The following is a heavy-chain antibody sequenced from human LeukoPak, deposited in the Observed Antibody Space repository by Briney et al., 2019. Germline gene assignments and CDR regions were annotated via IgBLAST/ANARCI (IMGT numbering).Heavy chain of an antibody. CDR1: GYTLTELS. J-gene: IGHJ4*02. Sequence: ASVKVSCKVSGYTLTELSMRWARQAPGKGLEWMGGFDPEDGETIYAQKLQSRVTMTTDTSTSTAYMELRSLRSDDTAVYYCAREGRPPLTTVTTFDYWGQGTLVTVSS. V-gene: IGHV1-24*01. CDR3: AREGRPPLTTVTTFDY. CDR2: FDPEDGET. D-gene: IGHD4-17*01.